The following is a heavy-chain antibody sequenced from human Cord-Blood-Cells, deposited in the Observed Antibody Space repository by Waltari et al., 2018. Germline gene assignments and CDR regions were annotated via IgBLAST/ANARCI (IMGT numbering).Heavy chain of an antibody. CDR1: GYTFTSYY. V-gene: IGHV1-46*01. Sequence: QVQLVQSGAEVKKPGASVKVSCKASGYTFTSYYMHWVRQAPGQGLEWMGIINPSGGSTSYAQEVEGRVTMTRDTARSTVYMELGSLRSEDTAVYYCAGGVAAVDYWGQGTLVTVSS. CDR2: INPSGGST. J-gene: IGHJ4*02. CDR3: AGGVAAVDY. D-gene: IGHD6-13*01.